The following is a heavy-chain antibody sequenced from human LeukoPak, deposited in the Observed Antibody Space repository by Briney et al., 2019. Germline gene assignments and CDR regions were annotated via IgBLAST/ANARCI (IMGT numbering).Heavy chain of an antibody. D-gene: IGHD2-15*01. V-gene: IGHV4-31*03. J-gene: IGHJ4*02. CDR1: GASITSGTYY. CDR3: ARVGSRVNFHFDY. Sequence: PSQTLSLTCTVSGASITSGTYYWSWIRQHPGKGLEWIGYIYYTGTTDYSPSLKSRVTISRDTSKNQFSLSLSSVTAEDTAVFYCARVGSRVNFHFDYWGQGSLVTVSS. CDR2: IYYTGTT.